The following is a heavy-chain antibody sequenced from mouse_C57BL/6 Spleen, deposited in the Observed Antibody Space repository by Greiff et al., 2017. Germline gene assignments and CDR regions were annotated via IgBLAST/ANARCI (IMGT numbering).Heavy chain of an antibody. V-gene: IGHV5-16*01. CDR3: ARDSRYFDV. D-gene: IGHD6-1*01. CDR2: INYDGSCT. J-gene: IGHJ1*03. Sequence: EVKLVESEGGLVQPGSSMKLSCTASGFTFSDYYMAWVRQVPEKGLEWVANINYDGSCTYYLDSLKSRFIISGDNAKNILYLQMSSLKSEDTATYYCARDSRYFDVWGTGTTVTVSS. CDR1: GFTFSDYY.